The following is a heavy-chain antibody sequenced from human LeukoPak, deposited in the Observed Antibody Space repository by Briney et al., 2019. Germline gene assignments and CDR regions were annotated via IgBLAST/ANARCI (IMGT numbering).Heavy chain of an antibody. V-gene: IGHV4-39*01. CDR1: GGSFSSDNYY. CDR2: IYYTGGT. Sequence: PSETLSLTCSVSGGSFSSDNYYWGWIRQPPGKGLEWIGSIYYTGGTYYNPSLKSRVTISVDTSENQFSLNLMSVTAADTAVYYCARHCRWGLLEWFDYWGQGTLVTVSS. D-gene: IGHD2-15*01. J-gene: IGHJ4*02. CDR3: ARHCRWGLLEWFDY.